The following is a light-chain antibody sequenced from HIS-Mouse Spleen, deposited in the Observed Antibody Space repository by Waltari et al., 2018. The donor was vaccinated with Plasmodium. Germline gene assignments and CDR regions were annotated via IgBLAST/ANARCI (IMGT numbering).Light chain of an antibody. CDR1: QRISSW. V-gene: IGKV1-5*03. CDR2: KAS. J-gene: IGKJ2*01. Sequence: DIQRTQSPATLSASVGDRVTITCRASQRISSWLAWYQQKPGKAPKLLIYKASSLESGVPSRFSGSGSGTEFTLTISRLQPDDFATYYCQQYHSYSYTFGQGTKLEIQ. CDR3: QQYHSYSYT.